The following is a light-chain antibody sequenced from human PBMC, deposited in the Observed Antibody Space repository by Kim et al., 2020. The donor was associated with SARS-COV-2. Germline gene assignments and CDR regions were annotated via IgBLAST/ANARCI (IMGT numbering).Light chain of an antibody. Sequence: YELTQPPSVSVAPGKTARITCGGSNVGSKTVHWYQQKPGQAPVLVIYYDSDRPSGIPERFSGSKSGNTATLTISRVEAGDEADYYCQVWDSSSDHWVFG. CDR1: NVGSKT. V-gene: IGLV3-21*04. J-gene: IGLJ3*02. CDR2: YDS. CDR3: QVWDSSSDHWV.